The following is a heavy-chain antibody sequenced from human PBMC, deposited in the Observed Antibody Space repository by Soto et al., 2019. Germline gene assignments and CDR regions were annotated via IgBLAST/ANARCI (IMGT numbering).Heavy chain of an antibody. D-gene: IGHD3-3*01. Sequence: GGSLRLSCAASGFTFSSYWMRWVRQAPGKGLEWVANIKQDGSEKYYVDSVKGRFTISRDNAKNSLYLQMNSLRAEDTALYYCAREKKLWSGCPDAFDIWGQGTMVTVSS. V-gene: IGHV3-7*01. CDR1: GFTFSSYW. CDR3: AREKKLWSGCPDAFDI. CDR2: IKQDGSEK. J-gene: IGHJ3*02.